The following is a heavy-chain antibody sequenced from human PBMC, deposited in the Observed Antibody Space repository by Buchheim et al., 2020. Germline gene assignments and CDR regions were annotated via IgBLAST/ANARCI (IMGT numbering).Heavy chain of an antibody. CDR3: ARADHSTSSGFDL. V-gene: IGHV3-48*03. Sequence: EVQLLESGGGLLQPGGSLRLSCAVSGFTFRSYTMSWVRQAPGKGLEWVSDISSSGNTKNYAASVKGRFTIPRANPKHSRYLQMNSLRAEDTAVYYCARADHSTSSGFDLWGQGTL. CDR2: ISSSGNTK. J-gene: IGHJ4*02. D-gene: IGHD6-6*01. CDR1: GFTFRSYT.